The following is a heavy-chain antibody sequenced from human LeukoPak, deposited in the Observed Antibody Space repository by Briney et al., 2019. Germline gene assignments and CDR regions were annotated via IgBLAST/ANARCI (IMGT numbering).Heavy chain of an antibody. Sequence: PGGSLRLSCAASGFTFSSYAMSWVRQAPGKGLEWVSSITGTGDNTYYADSVKGRFTISRDNSDNTLYLQMNSLRAEDTAVYYCAKPTDSSIWLPYYFDYWGQGTLVTVSS. CDR2: ITGTGDNT. CDR3: AKPTDSSIWLPYYFDY. J-gene: IGHJ4*02. V-gene: IGHV3-23*01. D-gene: IGHD6-13*01. CDR1: GFTFSSYA.